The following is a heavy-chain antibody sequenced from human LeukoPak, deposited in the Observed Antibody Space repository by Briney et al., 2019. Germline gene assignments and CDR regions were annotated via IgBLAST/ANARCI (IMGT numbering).Heavy chain of an antibody. CDR2: ISTSSSYI. CDR1: GFSFSTYE. J-gene: IGHJ3*02. CDR3: ARGLDVVAATNDAFDI. D-gene: IGHD2-15*01. Sequence: GGSLRLSCAASGFSFSTYEFHWVRHAPGKGLEWVSSISTSSSYIYYADSVRGRSTISRDNARNSLYLQMNSLRAEDTAVYYCARGLDVVAATNDAFDIWGQGTTVTVSS. V-gene: IGHV3-21*01.